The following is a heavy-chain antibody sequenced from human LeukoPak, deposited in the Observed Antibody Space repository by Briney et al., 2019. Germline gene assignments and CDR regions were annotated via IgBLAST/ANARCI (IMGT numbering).Heavy chain of an antibody. D-gene: IGHD2/OR15-2a*01. Sequence: GGSLRLSCAASGFTFSNAWMSWVRQAPGKGLEWVGRIKSKTDGGTTDYAAPVKGRFTISRDDSKNTLYLQMNSLKTEDTAVYYCTTVSPGGRRYYYYYMDVWGKGTTVTISS. CDR2: IKSKTDGGTT. CDR1: GFTFSNAW. V-gene: IGHV3-15*01. CDR3: TTVSPGGRRYYYYYMDV. J-gene: IGHJ6*03.